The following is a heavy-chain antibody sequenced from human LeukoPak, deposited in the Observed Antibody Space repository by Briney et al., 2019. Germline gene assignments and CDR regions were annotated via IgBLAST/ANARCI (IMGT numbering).Heavy chain of an antibody. Sequence: SETLSLTCTVSGGSISSSHWTWIRQSPGKGLEWIGHMSDSGSTYYNPSLKSRVTISVDTSKNQFSLKLSSVTAADTAVYYCARRWDISAPFAYDYWGQGTLVTVSS. D-gene: IGHD3-22*01. CDR2: MSDSGST. J-gene: IGHJ4*02. V-gene: IGHV4-59*08. CDR3: ARRWDISAPFAYDY. CDR1: GGSISSSH.